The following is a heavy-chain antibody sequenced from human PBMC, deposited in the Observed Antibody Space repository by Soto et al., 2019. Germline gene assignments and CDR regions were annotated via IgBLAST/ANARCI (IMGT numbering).Heavy chain of an antibody. V-gene: IGHV3-23*01. J-gene: IGHJ5*02. CDR2: ISASGGGT. D-gene: IGHD2-2*01. Sequence: PGGSLRLSCAASGFTFNNYAMTWVRRAPGKGLEWVSSISASGGGTFYADSVKGRFIISRDSSKDTLYLQMNSPRVEDTAVYDCAKSRTATTSCYGSWGQGARVTVSS. CDR1: GFTFNNYA. CDR3: AKSRTATTSCYGS.